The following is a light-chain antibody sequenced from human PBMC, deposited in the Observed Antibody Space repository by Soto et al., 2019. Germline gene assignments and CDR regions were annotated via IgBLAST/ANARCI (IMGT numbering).Light chain of an antibody. J-gene: IGKJ1*01. V-gene: IGKV4-1*01. CDR3: QQYFSRRWT. CDR2: WAS. CDR1: QTGLKTSNNQNY. Sequence: DIVMSQSPESLTVSLGERATINCKSSQTGLKTSNNQNYLAWYQQKPGQSPKLLIYWASNRDSGVPERFSGSGSGTDFTLTISSLQAADVAVYSCQQYFSRRWTFGQGTRVEIK.